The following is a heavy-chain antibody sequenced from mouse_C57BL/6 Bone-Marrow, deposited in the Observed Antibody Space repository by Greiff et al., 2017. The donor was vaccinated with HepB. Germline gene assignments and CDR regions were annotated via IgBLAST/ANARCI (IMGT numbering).Heavy chain of an antibody. J-gene: IGHJ4*01. V-gene: IGHV2-6-1*01. D-gene: IGHD2-5*01. CDR1: GFSLTSYG. CDR2: IWSDGST. CDR3: ARQGYSNYYAMDY. Sequence: QVQLKESGPGLVAPSQSLSITCTVSGFSLTSYGVHWVRQPPGKGLEWLVVIWSDGSTTYNSALNSRLSISKDNSKSKVFLKMNSLQTDDTAMYYCARQGYSNYYAMDYWGQGTSVTVSS.